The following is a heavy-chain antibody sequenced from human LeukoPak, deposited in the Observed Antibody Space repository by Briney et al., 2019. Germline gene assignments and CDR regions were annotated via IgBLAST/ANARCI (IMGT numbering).Heavy chain of an antibody. D-gene: IGHD6-19*01. J-gene: IGHJ6*02. CDR2: ISSSGSTI. CDR3: ARSTISSGWYRDYYYGMDV. CDR1: GFTFSDYY. Sequence: PGGSLRLSCAASGFTFSDYYMSWIRQAPGKGLEWASYISSSGSTIYYADSVKGRFTISRDNAKNSLYLQMNSLRAEDTAVYYCARSTISSGWYRDYYYGMDVWGQGTTVTVSS. V-gene: IGHV3-11*01.